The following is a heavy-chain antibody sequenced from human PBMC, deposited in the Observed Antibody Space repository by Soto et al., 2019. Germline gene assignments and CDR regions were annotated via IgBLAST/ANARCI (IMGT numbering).Heavy chain of an antibody. CDR2: INHSGST. D-gene: IGHD3-22*01. J-gene: IGHJ4*02. Sequence: SETLSLTCAVYGGSLSGYYWGWIRQPPGKGLEWIGEINHSGSTNYNPSLKSRVTISVDTSKNQFSLKLSSVTAADTAVYYCARGGSPPGHYDSSGYRYWGQGTLVTVSS. V-gene: IGHV4-34*01. CDR1: GGSLSGYY. CDR3: ARGGSPPGHYDSSGYRY.